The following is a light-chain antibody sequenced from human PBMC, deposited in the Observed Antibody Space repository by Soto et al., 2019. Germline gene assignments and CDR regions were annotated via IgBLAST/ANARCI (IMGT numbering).Light chain of an antibody. J-gene: IGKJ1*01. Sequence: EIVLTQSPGTLSLFPGERATLSCRASQSISSSYLAWYQQKPGQAPRLLIYGASSRATGIPDRFSGAGSATDFPLTISRLEPEDFVVYYCHQYGSAPAWTFGQGTKVEIK. CDR1: QSISSSY. CDR2: GAS. V-gene: IGKV3-20*01. CDR3: HQYGSAPAWT.